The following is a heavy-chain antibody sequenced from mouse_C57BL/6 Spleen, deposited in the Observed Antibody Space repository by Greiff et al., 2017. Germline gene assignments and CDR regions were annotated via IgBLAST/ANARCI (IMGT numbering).Heavy chain of an antibody. V-gene: IGHV1-81*01. Sequence: VQLQQSGAELARPGASVKLSCKASGYTFTSYGISWVKQRTGQGLEWIGEIYPRSGNTYYNEKFKGKATLTADKSSSTAYMELRSLTSEDSAVYFCARAGGSSPDWYFDVWGTGTTVTVSS. J-gene: IGHJ1*03. CDR2: IYPRSGNT. D-gene: IGHD1-1*01. CDR3: ARAGGSSPDWYFDV. CDR1: GYTFTSYG.